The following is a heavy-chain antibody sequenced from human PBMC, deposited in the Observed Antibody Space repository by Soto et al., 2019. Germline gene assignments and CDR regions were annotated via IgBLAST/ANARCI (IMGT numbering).Heavy chain of an antibody. D-gene: IGHD2-21*01. CDR1: GFTFSSYA. CDR3: ARDRRVVMEPGAFDI. J-gene: IGHJ3*02. V-gene: IGHV3-30-3*01. Sequence: QVQLVESGGGVVQPGRSLRLSCAASGFTFSSYAMHWVRQAPGKGLEWVAVISYDGSNKYYADSVKGRFTISRDNSKNTLYLQMNSLRAEDTAVYYCARDRRVVMEPGAFDIWGQGTMVTVSS. CDR2: ISYDGSNK.